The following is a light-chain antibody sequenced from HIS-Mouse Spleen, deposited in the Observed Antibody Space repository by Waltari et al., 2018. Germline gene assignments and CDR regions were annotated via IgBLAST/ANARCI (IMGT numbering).Light chain of an antibody. J-gene: IGLJ2*01. CDR3: YSTDSSGNHRV. V-gene: IGLV3-10*01. CDR1: ALPKKY. CDR2: EDS. Sequence: SYELTQQPSVSVSPGQTARITCPGDALPKKYAYWYQKKSGQAPVLVIYEDSKRPSGIPERFSGSSSGTMATLTISGAQVEDEADYYCYSTDSSGNHRVFGGGTKLTVL.